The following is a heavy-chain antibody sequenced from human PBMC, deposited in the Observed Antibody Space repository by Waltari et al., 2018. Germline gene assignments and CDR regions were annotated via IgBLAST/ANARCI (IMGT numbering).Heavy chain of an antibody. CDR1: GYTFTGYY. V-gene: IGHV1-2*02. CDR3: AREWVLGYCSGGSCYPSPFDY. Sequence: QVQLVQSGAEVKKPGASVKVSCKASGYTFTGYYMHWVRQAPGQGLDWMGWINPNSGGTNYAQKFQGRVTMTRDTSIRTAYMELSRLRSDDTAVYYCAREWVLGYCSGGSCYPSPFDYWGQGTLVTVSS. D-gene: IGHD2-15*01. J-gene: IGHJ4*02. CDR2: INPNSGGT.